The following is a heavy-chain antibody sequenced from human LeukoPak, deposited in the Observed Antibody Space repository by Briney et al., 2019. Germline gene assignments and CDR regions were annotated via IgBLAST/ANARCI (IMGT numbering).Heavy chain of an antibody. Sequence: PSETLSLTCTVSGGPIRVYYWSWIRQPPGKGLEWIGYIHYSGSTKYNPSLKSRVTKCVDTSKNQFFLRLTSVTAADTAVYYCARDQIPNSSGWYQFDYWGQGTLVTASS. CDR3: ARDQIPNSSGWYQFDY. D-gene: IGHD6-19*01. V-gene: IGHV4-59*01. CDR1: GGPIRVYY. J-gene: IGHJ4*02. CDR2: IHYSGST.